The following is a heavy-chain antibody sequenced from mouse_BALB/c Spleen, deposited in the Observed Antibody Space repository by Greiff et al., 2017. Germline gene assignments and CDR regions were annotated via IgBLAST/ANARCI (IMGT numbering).Heavy chain of an antibody. Sequence: EVQRVESGGGLVKPGGSLKLSCAASGFTFSSYAMSWVRQTPEKRLEWVASISSGGSTYYPDSVKGRFTISRDNARNILYLQMSSLRSEDTAMYYCARGGGITKGYAMDYWGQGTSVTVSS. V-gene: IGHV5-6-5*01. CDR1: GFTFSSYA. CDR2: ISSGGST. CDR3: ARGGGITKGYAMDY. D-gene: IGHD2-4*01. J-gene: IGHJ4*01.